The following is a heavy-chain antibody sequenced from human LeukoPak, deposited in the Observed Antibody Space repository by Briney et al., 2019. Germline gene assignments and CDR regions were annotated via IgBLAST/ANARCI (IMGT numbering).Heavy chain of an antibody. J-gene: IGHJ4*02. V-gene: IGHV1-18*01. CDR1: GYTFTSYG. CDR3: ARDGGYGDYGVQYFDY. Sequence: ASVTVSCKASGYTFTSYGISWVRQAPGQGLEWMGWISAYNGNTNYAQKLQGRVTMTTDTSTRTAYGELRSLRVDDTAVYYCARDGGYGDYGVQYFDYWGQGTLVTVSS. D-gene: IGHD4-17*01. CDR2: ISAYNGNT.